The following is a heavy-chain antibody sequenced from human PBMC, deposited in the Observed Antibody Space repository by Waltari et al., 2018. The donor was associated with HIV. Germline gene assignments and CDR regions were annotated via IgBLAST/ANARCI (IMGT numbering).Heavy chain of an antibody. Sequence: EVQLVESGGGLVQPGGSSNLPWAASGFTFSGSPLHWVRQASGKGLEWVGRIRTKANSYATAYAASVKGRFIISRDDSKNTAYLQMNNLKTEDTAVYYCTRLVAAVAGTGYWGQGTLVTVSS. CDR1: GFTFSGSP. D-gene: IGHD6-19*01. V-gene: IGHV3-73*01. J-gene: IGHJ4*02. CDR3: TRLVAAVAGTGY. CDR2: IRTKANSYAT.